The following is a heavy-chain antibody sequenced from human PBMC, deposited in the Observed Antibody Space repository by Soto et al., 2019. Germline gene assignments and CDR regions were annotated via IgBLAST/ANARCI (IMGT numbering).Heavy chain of an antibody. Sequence: PSETLSLTCTVSGGSVSSDDHYWNGIRQPPGKGLEWIGYIFYSGSAFYNPSLQSRVTISVDTSINQFSLKMKSVTAADTAVYYCARSPYSYGFNLWGQGTLVTVSS. CDR3: ARSPYSYGFNL. D-gene: IGHD5-18*01. V-gene: IGHV4-30-4*01. J-gene: IGHJ4*02. CDR1: GGSVSSDDHY. CDR2: IFYSGSA.